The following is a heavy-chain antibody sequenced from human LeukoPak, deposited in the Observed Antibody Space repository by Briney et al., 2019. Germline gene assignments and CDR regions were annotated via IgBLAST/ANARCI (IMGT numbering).Heavy chain of an antibody. CDR2: ISTSGSRI. CDR3: ARLAYDYIWGSYRPLDY. V-gene: IGHV3-11*01. J-gene: IGHJ4*02. Sequence: GGSLRLSCAASGFTFSDYYMSWIRQAPGKGLECVSHISTSGSRIYYADSVKGRFTISRGNAKNSLYLQMNSLRAEDTAVYYCARLAYDYIWGSYRPLDYWGQGTLVTVSS. D-gene: IGHD3-16*02. CDR1: GFTFSDYY.